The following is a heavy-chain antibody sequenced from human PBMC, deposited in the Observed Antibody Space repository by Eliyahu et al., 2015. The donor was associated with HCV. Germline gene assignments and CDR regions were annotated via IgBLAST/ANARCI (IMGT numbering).Heavy chain of an antibody. CDR2: TYYSGST. D-gene: IGHD6-19*01. CDR3: ASGGGGIAVTGTGGWFDP. J-gene: IGHJ5*02. V-gene: IGHV4-59*01. CDR1: GGSIXXYY. Sequence: QVQLQESGPGLVXPSETLSLTCXVXGGSIXXYYWSWXRQPPGKGLEGIAYTYYSGSTNYNPSXKSRVTISLDTSKNQFSLKLSSVTAADTAVYYCASGGGGIAVTGTGGWFDPWGQGTLVTVSS.